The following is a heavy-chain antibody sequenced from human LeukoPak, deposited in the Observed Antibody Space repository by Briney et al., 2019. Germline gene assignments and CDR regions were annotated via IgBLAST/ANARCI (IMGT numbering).Heavy chain of an antibody. CDR2: IYPGDSDT. J-gene: IGHJ4*02. D-gene: IGHD2-2*02. CDR3: ARLTDDCSSTSCYTYFDY. V-gene: IGHV5-51*01. Sequence: GESLKISCKGSGYSFTSYWIGWVRQMPGKGLEWMGIIYPGDSDTRYSPSFQGQVTISADKSISTAYLQWSSLKASDTATYYCARLTDDCSSTSCYTYFDYWGQGTLVTVSS. CDR1: GYSFTSYW.